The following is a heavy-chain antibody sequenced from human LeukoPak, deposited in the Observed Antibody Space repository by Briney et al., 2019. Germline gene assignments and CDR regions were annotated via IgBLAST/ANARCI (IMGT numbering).Heavy chain of an antibody. CDR3: ARVIIISVARWFDP. D-gene: IGHD3-16*02. CDR2: IYSGGST. CDR1: GFTVGSNY. J-gene: IGHJ5*02. Sequence: AGGSLRLSCAASGFTVGSNYMSWVRQAPGKGLDWVSVIYSGGSTYYADSVKGRFTISRDNSKNTLYLQMNSLRAEDTAVYYCARVIIISVARWFDPWGQGTLVTVSS. V-gene: IGHV3-66*01.